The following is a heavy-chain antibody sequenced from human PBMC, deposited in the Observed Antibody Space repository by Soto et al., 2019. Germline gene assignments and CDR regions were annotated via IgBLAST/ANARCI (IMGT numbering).Heavy chain of an antibody. D-gene: IGHD3-9*01. Sequence: ASVKVSCKASGYTFTSYDINWVRQATGQGLEWMGWMNPNSGNTGYAQKFQGRVTMTRNTSISTAYMELSSLRSEDTAVYYCATANPPDILTGYYLSLHYYYMDVWGKGTTVTVSS. J-gene: IGHJ6*03. V-gene: IGHV1-8*01. CDR3: ATANPPDILTGYYLSLHYYYMDV. CDR2: MNPNSGNT. CDR1: GYTFTSYD.